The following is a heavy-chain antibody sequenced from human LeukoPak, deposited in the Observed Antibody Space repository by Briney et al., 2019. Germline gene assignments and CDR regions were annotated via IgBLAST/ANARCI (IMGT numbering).Heavy chain of an antibody. CDR2: ITGSGGST. D-gene: IGHD2-2*02. CDR3: AKGYCSSTSCYTTPPDY. V-gene: IGHV3-23*01. CDR1: GFTFSSHA. Sequence: GGSLRLSCAASGFTFSSHAMGWVRQAPGKGLEWVSSITGSGGSTYYGDSVKGRFTIARDNSKNTLYLQMNSLRAEDTALYYCAKGYCSSTSCYTTPPDYWGQGTLVTVSS. J-gene: IGHJ4*02.